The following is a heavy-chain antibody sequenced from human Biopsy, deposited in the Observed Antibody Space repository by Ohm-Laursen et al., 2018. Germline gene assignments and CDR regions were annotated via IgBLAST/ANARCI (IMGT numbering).Heavy chain of an antibody. J-gene: IGHJ3*02. CDR1: GYTFRNYG. D-gene: IGHD4-17*01. V-gene: IGHV1-18*01. Sequence: GASVKVSCKASGYTFRNYGISWVRQAPGQGLEWMGWINPYNGKPNYAEKAQGRVTMTTDTSTSTAYMELRSLTSDDTAVYYCARPSTVTRAFDIWGQGTMVTVSS. CDR2: INPYNGKP. CDR3: ARPSTVTRAFDI.